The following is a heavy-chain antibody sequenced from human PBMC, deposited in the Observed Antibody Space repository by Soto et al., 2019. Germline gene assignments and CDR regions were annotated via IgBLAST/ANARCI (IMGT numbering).Heavy chain of an antibody. CDR1: GFTFSSYG. Sequence: GGSLRLSCAASGFTFSSYGMHWVRQAPGKGLEWVAVIWYDGSNKYYADSVKGRFTISRDNSKNTLYLQMNSLRAEDTAVYYCARDPGSYLGAFDIWGQGTMVTVSS. D-gene: IGHD3-10*01. CDR3: ARDPGSYLGAFDI. V-gene: IGHV3-33*01. CDR2: IWYDGSNK. J-gene: IGHJ3*02.